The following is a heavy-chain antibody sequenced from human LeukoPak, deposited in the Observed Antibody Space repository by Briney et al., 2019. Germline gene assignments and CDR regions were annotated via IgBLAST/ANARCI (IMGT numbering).Heavy chain of an antibody. J-gene: IGHJ4*02. CDR1: GFTFSNHA. Sequence: GGSLRLSCATSGFTFSNHAMHWVRQAPGKGLEYVSAITRNGGNTYYANSVKGRFTISRDNSKNTLNLQMGSLRAEDMAVYYCARGTCSGTTCHHTYDYWGQGTLVTVSS. CDR2: ITRNGGNT. D-gene: IGHD2-2*01. CDR3: ARGTCSGTTCHHTYDY. V-gene: IGHV3-64*01.